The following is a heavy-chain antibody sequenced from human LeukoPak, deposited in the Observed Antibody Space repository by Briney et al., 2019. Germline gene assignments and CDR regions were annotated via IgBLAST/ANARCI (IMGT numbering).Heavy chain of an antibody. Sequence: VASVKVSCKSSGYTLTDYYVHWVRQAPGQGLEWMGWINPKSGGTSSAQKFQGRVTMTRDTSINTAYMELNSLTSDDTAVYYCARDHHTSAYYCDPWGQGTLVTVSS. CDR1: GYTLTDYY. CDR2: INPKSGGT. J-gene: IGHJ5*02. V-gene: IGHV1-2*02. D-gene: IGHD1-26*01. CDR3: ARDHHTSAYYCDP.